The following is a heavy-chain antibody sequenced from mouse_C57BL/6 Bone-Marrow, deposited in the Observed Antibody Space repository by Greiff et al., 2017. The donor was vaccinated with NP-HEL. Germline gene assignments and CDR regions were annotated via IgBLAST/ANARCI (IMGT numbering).Heavy chain of an antibody. D-gene: IGHD1-1*01. V-gene: IGHV5-6*01. Sequence: EVQGVESGGDLVKPGGSLKLSCAASGFTFSSYGMSWVRQTPDKRLEWVATISSGGSYTYYPDSVKGRFTISRDNAKNTLYLQMSSLKSEDTAMYYCARPIRYIRWGTGTTVTVSS. CDR2: ISSGGSYT. CDR1: GFTFSSYG. J-gene: IGHJ1*03. CDR3: ARPIRYIR.